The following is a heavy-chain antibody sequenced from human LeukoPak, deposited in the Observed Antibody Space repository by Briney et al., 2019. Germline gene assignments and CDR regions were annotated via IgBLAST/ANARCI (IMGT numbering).Heavy chain of an antibody. D-gene: IGHD1-26*01. V-gene: IGHV1-69*05. CDR1: GGTFSSYA. Sequence: ASVKVSCKASGGTFSSYAISWVRQAPGQGLEWMGGIIPTFGTANYAQKFQGRVTITTDESTSTAYMELSSLRSEDTAVYYCARHSGSYYYYYMDVWGKGTTVTVSS. J-gene: IGHJ6*03. CDR3: ARHSGSYYYYYMDV. CDR2: IIPTFGTA.